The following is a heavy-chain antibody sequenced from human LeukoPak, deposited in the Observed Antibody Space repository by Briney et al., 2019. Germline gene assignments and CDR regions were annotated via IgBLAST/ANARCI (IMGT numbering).Heavy chain of an antibody. CDR1: GYTFTGYY. D-gene: IGHD3-10*01. CDR3: ARDLIRGSFYYYGMDV. J-gene: IGHJ6*02. Sequence: ASVKVSYKASGYTFTGYYMHWVRQAPGQGLEWMGWINPNSGGTNYAQKFQGRVTMTRDTSISTAYMELSRLRSDDTAVYYCARDLIRGSFYYYGMDVWGQGATVTVSS. V-gene: IGHV1-2*02. CDR2: INPNSGGT.